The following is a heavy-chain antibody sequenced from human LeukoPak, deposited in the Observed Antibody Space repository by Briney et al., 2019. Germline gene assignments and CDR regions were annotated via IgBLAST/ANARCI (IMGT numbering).Heavy chain of an antibody. CDR1: GFTFSNYG. V-gene: IGHV3-7*01. J-gene: IGHJ2*01. D-gene: IGHD3-16*01. CDR2: IKTDGSEE. Sequence: GGSLRLSCAASGFTFSNYGMNWVRQAPGKGLEWVANIKTDGSEEYYVDSVKGRFTISRDNAKNSLYLQMNSLRGEDTAVYYCAKDGAAWYFDLWGRGTLVTVSS. CDR3: AKDGAAWYFDL.